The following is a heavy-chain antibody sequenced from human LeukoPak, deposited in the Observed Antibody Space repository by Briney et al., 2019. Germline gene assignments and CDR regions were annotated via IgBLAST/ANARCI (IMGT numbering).Heavy chain of an antibody. Sequence: MSSETLSLTRTASGASITDYYWSWIRQPPAKGLEWIGYIYYSGSPNYNPSLKSRVTLSLDTSQNQFSLKLTSVTAADTAVYYCAYGGDAYKTGYWGQGTLVTVSS. CDR2: IYYSGSP. J-gene: IGHJ4*02. CDR1: GASITDYY. CDR3: AYGGDAYKTGY. V-gene: IGHV4-59*01. D-gene: IGHD5-24*01.